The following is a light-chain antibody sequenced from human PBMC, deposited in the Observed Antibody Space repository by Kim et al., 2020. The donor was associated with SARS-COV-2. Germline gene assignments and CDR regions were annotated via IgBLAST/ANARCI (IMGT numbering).Light chain of an antibody. CDR2: GAS. CDR3: QQYGSSPWT. Sequence: SPGERATLSCSASQSVSSSYLAWYQQKPGQAPRLLIYGASSRATGIPDRFSGSESGTDFTLTIGRLEPEDFAVYYCQQYGSSPWTFGQGTKVDIK. CDR1: QSVSSSY. V-gene: IGKV3-20*01. J-gene: IGKJ1*01.